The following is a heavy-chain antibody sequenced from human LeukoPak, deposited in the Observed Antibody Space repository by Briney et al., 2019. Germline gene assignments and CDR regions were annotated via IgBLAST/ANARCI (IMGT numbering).Heavy chain of an antibody. V-gene: IGHV3-23*01. Sequence: PGGSLRLSCAASGFNFDQYAMNWVRQAPGKGLEWVSFISGGGAKTFYADYVKGRFSIYRDNSKNAVYLHMNSLRAEDTAIYYCAKCSSSYGNDALDIWGQGTMVTVSS. D-gene: IGHD3-16*01. CDR2: ISGGGAKT. CDR1: GFNFDQYA. CDR3: AKCSSSYGNDALDI. J-gene: IGHJ3*02.